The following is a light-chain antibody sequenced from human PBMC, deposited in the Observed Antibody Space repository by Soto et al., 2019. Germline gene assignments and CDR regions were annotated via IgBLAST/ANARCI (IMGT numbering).Light chain of an antibody. CDR3: QQSPGT. V-gene: IGKV3-20*01. J-gene: IGKJ1*01. CDR1: QSISSSY. Sequence: VLTQSPGTLSLSPGERATISCRASQSISSSYLAWYQHKPGQAPRLLIYGASSRATGIPHRFSGSGSGTDFTRTISRLEPEDCGVYYCQQSPGTFGQGTKVEIK. CDR2: GAS.